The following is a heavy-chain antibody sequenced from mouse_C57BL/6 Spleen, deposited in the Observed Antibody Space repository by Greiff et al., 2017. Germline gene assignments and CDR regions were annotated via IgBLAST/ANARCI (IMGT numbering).Heavy chain of an antibody. D-gene: IGHD2-2*01. Sequence: QVQLQQPGAELVRPGSSVKLSCKASGYTFTSYWMHWVKQRPIQGLEWIGNIYPSDSETHYNQKFKDKATLTVDKSSSTAYMQLSSLTSEDSAVYYCARLHGYEGAMDYWGQGTSVTVSS. CDR1: GYTFTSYW. CDR3: ARLHGYEGAMDY. CDR2: IYPSDSET. J-gene: IGHJ4*01. V-gene: IGHV1-52*01.